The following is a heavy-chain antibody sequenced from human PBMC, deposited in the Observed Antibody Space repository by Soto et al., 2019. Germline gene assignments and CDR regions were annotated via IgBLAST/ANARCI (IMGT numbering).Heavy chain of an antibody. CDR2: IKSKTDGGTT. CDR1: GFTFSNAW. J-gene: IGHJ6*02. V-gene: IGHV3-15*01. Sequence: PGGSLRLSCAAPGFTFSNAWMSWVRQAPGKGLEWVGRIKSKTDGGTTDYAAPVKGRFTISRDDSKNTLYLQMNSLKTEDTAVYYCTTDPGTMVRGVIISAYGMDVWGQGTTVTVSS. CDR3: TTDPGTMVRGVIISAYGMDV. D-gene: IGHD3-10*01.